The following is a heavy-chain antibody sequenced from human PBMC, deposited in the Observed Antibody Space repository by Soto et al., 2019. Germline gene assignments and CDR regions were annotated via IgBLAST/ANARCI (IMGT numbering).Heavy chain of an antibody. J-gene: IGHJ4*02. CDR2: IIPIFGTA. V-gene: IGHV1-69*13. Sequence: SVKVSCKTSGGAFSSDAISWVRQAPGQGLEWMGGIIPIFGTANYAQKFQGRVTITADESTSTANMELSSLRSEDTAVYYCARGSWDYDTSGYYLFDYWGQGTLVTVSS. CDR1: GGAFSSDA. D-gene: IGHD3-22*01. CDR3: ARGSWDYDTSGYYLFDY.